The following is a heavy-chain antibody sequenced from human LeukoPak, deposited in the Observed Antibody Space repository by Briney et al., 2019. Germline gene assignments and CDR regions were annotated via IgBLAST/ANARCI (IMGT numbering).Heavy chain of an antibody. CDR3: ARGRRAVTNFDY. J-gene: IGHJ4*02. CDR2: IYYSGST. CDR1: GGSISSYY. V-gene: IGHV4-59*01. Sequence: PSETLSLTCTVSGGSISSYYWSWIRQPPGKGLEWIGYIYYSGSTNYNPSLKSRVTISVDTSKNQFSLKLSSVTAADTAVYYCARGRRAVTNFDYWGQGTLVTVSS. D-gene: IGHD4-17*01.